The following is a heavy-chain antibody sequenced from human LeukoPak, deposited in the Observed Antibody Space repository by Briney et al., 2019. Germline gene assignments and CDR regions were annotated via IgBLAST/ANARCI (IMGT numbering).Heavy chain of an antibody. CDR3: AKRGKIVVVPAATTHPYYFDY. J-gene: IGHJ4*02. D-gene: IGHD2-2*01. Sequence: GGSPRLSCAASGFTFSDYYMNWIRQAPGKGLEWVSAISGSGGSTYYADSVKGRFTISRDNSKNTLYLQMNSLRAEDTAVYYCAKRGKIVVVPAATTHPYYFDYWGQGTLVTVSS. CDR2: ISGSGGST. V-gene: IGHV3-23*01. CDR1: GFTFSDYY.